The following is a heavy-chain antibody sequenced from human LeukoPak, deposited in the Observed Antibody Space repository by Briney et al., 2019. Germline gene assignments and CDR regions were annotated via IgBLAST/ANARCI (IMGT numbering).Heavy chain of an antibody. J-gene: IGHJ4*02. D-gene: IGHD4-11*01. V-gene: IGHV3-23*01. CDR3: AKGNPLDSTFDY. CDR1: GFTFSSYA. Sequence: RSGGSLRLSCAASGFTFSSYAMSWVRQAPGKGLEWVSTISGSGGNTYYADSVKGRFTISRDNSKNTLYLQMNSLRPEDTAVFYCAKGNPLDSTFDYWGQGTLVAVSS. CDR2: ISGSGGNT.